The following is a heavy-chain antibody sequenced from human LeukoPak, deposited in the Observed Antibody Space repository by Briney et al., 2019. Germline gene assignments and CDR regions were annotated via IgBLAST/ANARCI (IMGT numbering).Heavy chain of an antibody. J-gene: IGHJ6*02. CDR1: GGSISSYY. CDR3: ARLTRGVISYYYYGMDV. CDR2: IYYSGST. Sequence: SETLSLTCTVSGGSISSYYWSWIRQPAGKGLEWIGYIYYSGSTNYNPSLKGRVTISVDTSKNQFSLKLSSVTAADTAVYYCARLTRGVISYYYYGMDVWGQGTTVTVSS. V-gene: IGHV4-59*01. D-gene: IGHD3-10*01.